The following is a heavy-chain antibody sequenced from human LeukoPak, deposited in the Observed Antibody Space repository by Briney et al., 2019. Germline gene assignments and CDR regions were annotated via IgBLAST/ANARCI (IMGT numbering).Heavy chain of an antibody. Sequence: SETLSLTCNVSGGSIRGYYWSWIRQPPGKGLEWIGYIYSSGSTNYNPSLKSRVTMSVDTSKNPFSLKVSSVTAADTAVYYCARDGRFPPEVLPRYFDYWGQGTLVTVSS. CDR3: ARDGRFPPEVLPRYFDY. V-gene: IGHV4-59*12. CDR2: IYSSGST. D-gene: IGHD1-26*01. J-gene: IGHJ4*02. CDR1: GGSIRGYY.